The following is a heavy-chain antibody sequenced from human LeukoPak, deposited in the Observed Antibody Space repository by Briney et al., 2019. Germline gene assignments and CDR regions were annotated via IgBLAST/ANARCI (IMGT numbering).Heavy chain of an antibody. J-gene: IGHJ4*02. V-gene: IGHV4-4*07. CDR1: GGSISSYY. CDR3: ATTYSSGWYDGQFDY. Sequence: PSETLSLTCTVSGGSISSYYWSWIRQPAGKGLEWIGRIYTSGSTNYNPSLKSRVTMSVDTSKNQFSLKLSSVTAADTAVYYCATTYSSGWYDGQFDYWGQGTLVTVSS. D-gene: IGHD6-13*01. CDR2: IYTSGST.